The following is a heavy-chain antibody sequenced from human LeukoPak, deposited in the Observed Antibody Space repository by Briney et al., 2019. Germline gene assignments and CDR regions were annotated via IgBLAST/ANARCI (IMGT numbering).Heavy chain of an antibody. CDR2: LNSDVSYT. CDR1: GFIFGNYW. D-gene: IGHD5-18*01. CDR3: AREATTMVSSLDY. Sequence: QPGGSLRLSCAASGFIFGNYWMHWVRQAPGKGLVWVSRLNSDVSYTNYADSVKGRFTISRDNAKNTLYLQMNSLTAEDTAVYYCAREATTMVSSLDYWGHGTLVTVSS. V-gene: IGHV3-74*01. J-gene: IGHJ4*01.